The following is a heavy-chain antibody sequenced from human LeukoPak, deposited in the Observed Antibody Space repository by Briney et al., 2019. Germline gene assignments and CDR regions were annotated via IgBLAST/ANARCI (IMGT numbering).Heavy chain of an antibody. CDR1: GFISSSYW. J-gene: IGHJ4*02. D-gene: IGHD4-17*01. CDR2: INTDGFST. Sequence: QAGGSLRLSCAASGFISSSYWMHWVRQPPGKGLVYIACINTDGFSTNYADSVKGRFTTSRDNAKNTLYLQMNSLRAEDTAVYYCARSRTYGDYGRGLDYWGQGTLVTVSS. CDR3: ARSRTYGDYGRGLDY. V-gene: IGHV3-74*01.